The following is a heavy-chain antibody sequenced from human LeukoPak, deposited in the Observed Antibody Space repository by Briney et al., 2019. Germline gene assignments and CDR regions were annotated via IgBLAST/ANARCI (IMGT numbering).Heavy chain of an antibody. Sequence: PSETLSLTCAVYSRSFSGYYWSWIRQPPGKGLEWIGEINHSGSTNYNPSLKSRVTISVDTSKNQFSLKLSSVTAADTAVYYCARGWYTAMAGIDYWGQGTLVTVSS. CDR1: SRSFSGYY. CDR2: INHSGST. J-gene: IGHJ4*02. V-gene: IGHV4-34*01. CDR3: ARGWYTAMAGIDY. D-gene: IGHD5-18*01.